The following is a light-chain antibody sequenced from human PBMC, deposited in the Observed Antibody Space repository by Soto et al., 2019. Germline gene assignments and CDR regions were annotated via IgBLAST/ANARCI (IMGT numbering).Light chain of an antibody. CDR2: EVN. V-gene: IGLV2-14*01. CDR3: SSFTSTSTYV. J-gene: IGLJ1*01. Sequence: QSALTQPASVSGSPGQSITISCTGTSSDIGHCNCVSWYQHHPGKAPKLMIYEVNNRPSGVSNRFSGSKSDNTASLTISGLQAADEADYYCSSFTSTSTYVFGTGTKVTVL. CDR1: SSDIGHCNC.